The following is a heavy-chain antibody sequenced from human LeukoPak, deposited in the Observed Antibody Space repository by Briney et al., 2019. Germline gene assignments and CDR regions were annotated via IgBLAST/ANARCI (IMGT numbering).Heavy chain of an antibody. D-gene: IGHD1-26*01. Sequence: GASVKVSCKASGYTFNRYAMNWVRQAPGQRLEWMGWINADNGNTKYSQKFQGRVTITRDTSASTAYMELSSLRSEDTAVYYCARGPKTYSGSYLDYWGQGTLVTVSS. CDR1: GYTFNRYA. CDR3: ARGPKTYSGSYLDY. CDR2: INADNGNT. V-gene: IGHV1-3*01. J-gene: IGHJ4*02.